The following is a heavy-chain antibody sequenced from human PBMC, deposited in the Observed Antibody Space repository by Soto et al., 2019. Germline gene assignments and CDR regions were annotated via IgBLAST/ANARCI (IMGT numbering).Heavy chain of an antibody. CDR2: IKQDGSEK. CDR1: GFTFSNYW. J-gene: IGHJ4*02. D-gene: IGHD3-16*01. CDR3: ARDRSYFNYDDFDY. Sequence: PGGSLRLSCAASGFTFSNYWMSWVRQAPGKGLEWVANIKQDGSEKYYVDSVKGRFTISRDNAKNSLYLQMNSLRAEDTAVYYCARDRSYFNYDDFDYWGQGTLVTVSS. V-gene: IGHV3-7*01.